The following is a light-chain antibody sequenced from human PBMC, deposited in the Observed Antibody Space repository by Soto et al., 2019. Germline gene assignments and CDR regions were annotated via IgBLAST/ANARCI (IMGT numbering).Light chain of an antibody. Sequence: EIVLTQSPGTLSLSPGERATLSCRASESVSTNYLAWYQQKPGQAPRLLISGASSRATGIPDRFSGSGSGADFPLTITRLEPEDFAVYYCQQYGSVPLTFGGGTKVEIK. V-gene: IGKV3-20*01. J-gene: IGKJ4*01. CDR2: GAS. CDR1: ESVSTNY. CDR3: QQYGSVPLT.